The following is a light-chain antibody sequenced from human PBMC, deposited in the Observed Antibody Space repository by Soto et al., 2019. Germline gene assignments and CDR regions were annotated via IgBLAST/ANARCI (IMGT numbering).Light chain of an antibody. J-gene: IGLJ1*01. CDR1: SSNIGNNY. V-gene: IGLV1-51*01. CDR3: GTWDSSLSAYV. CDR2: DNN. Sequence: QSVLTQPPSVSAAPGQTVTISCSGSSSNIGNNYVSWYQQLPGTAPKLLIYDNNKRPSGIPDRFSGSKSGTSATLGITGLQTGGEADYYCGTWDSSLSAYVFGTGTKLTVL.